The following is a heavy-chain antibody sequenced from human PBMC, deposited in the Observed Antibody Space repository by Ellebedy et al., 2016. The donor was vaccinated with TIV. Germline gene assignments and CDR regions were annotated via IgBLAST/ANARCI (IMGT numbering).Heavy chain of an antibody. D-gene: IGHD2-21*02. CDR2: IYYSGST. CDR1: GGSISSYY. J-gene: IGHJ4*02. V-gene: IGHV4-59*12. Sequence: SETLSLTXTVSGGSISSYYWSWIRQPPGKGLEWIGYIYYSGSTNYNPSLKSRVTISVDTSKNQFSLKLSSVTAADTAVYYCARGHGVTPFDYWGQGTLVTVSS. CDR3: ARGHGVTPFDY.